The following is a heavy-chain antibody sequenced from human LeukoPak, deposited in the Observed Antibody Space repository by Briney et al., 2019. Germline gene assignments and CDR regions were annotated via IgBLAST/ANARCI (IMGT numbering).Heavy chain of an antibody. CDR1: GFTFSIYA. Sequence: GGSLRLSCAASGFTFSIYAMTWVRQAPGKGLEWVSAISGSATSTYYADSVKGRSTISRDNSKNTVYLQMNSLRAEDTAVYYCAKDGDYGCGSDYWGQGTLVTVSS. J-gene: IGHJ4*02. D-gene: IGHD4-17*01. CDR3: AKDGDYGCGSDY. V-gene: IGHV3-23*01. CDR2: ISGSATST.